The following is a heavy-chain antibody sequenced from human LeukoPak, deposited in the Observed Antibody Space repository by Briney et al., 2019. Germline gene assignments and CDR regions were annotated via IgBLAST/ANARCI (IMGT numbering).Heavy chain of an antibody. Sequence: SVKVSCKASGGTFSSYTISWVRQAPGQGLEWMGRIIPILGIANYAQKFQGRVTITADKSTSTAYKELSSLRSEDTAVYYCARVPGYCSSTSCSDWYFDLWGRGTLVTVSS. CDR3: ARVPGYCSSTSCSDWYFDL. V-gene: IGHV1-69*02. CDR2: IIPILGIA. J-gene: IGHJ2*01. CDR1: GGTFSSYT. D-gene: IGHD2-2*01.